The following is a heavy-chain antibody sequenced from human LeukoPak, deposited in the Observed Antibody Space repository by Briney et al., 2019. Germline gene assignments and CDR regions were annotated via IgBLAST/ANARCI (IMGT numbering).Heavy chain of an antibody. J-gene: IGHJ4*02. V-gene: IGHV3-21*01. D-gene: IGHD3-16*01. CDR3: ARENDQGFDY. CDR1: GFTFSSYS. Sequence: GGSLRLSCAASGFTFSSYSMNWVRQAPGKGLEWVSSFGTRSSSIYYAHSVTGRFIVSRDNAKNSLFLQMNSLRAEDTAVYYCARENDQGFDYWGQGTLVTVSS. CDR2: FGTRSSSI.